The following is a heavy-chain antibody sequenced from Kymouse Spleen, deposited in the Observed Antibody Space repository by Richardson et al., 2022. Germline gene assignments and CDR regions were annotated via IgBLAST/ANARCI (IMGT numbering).Heavy chain of an antibody. CDR3: AKEVRYNWNSDAFDI. V-gene: IGHV3-9*01. Sequence: EVQLVESGGGLVQPGRSLRLSCAASGFTFDDYAMHWVRQAPGKGLEWVSGISWNSGSIGYADSVKGRFTISRDNAKNSLYLQMNSLRAEDTALYYCAKEVRYNWNSDAFDIWGQGTMVTVSS. J-gene: IGHJ3*02. CDR1: GFTFDDYA. D-gene: IGHD1-7*01. CDR2: ISWNSGSI.